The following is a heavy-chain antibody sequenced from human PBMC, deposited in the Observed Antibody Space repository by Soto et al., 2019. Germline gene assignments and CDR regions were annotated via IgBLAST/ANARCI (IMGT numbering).Heavy chain of an antibody. V-gene: IGHV1-2*04. CDR2: INPNSGGT. D-gene: IGHD6-6*01. CDR3: ARDSDSSSLLYAFDI. Sequence: ASVKVSCKASGYTFTGYYMHWVRQAPGQGLEWMGWINPNSGGTNYAQKIQGWVTMTRDTSISTAYMELSRLRSDYTAVYYCARDSDSSSLLYAFDIWGQGTMVTVSS. CDR1: GYTFTGYY. J-gene: IGHJ3*02.